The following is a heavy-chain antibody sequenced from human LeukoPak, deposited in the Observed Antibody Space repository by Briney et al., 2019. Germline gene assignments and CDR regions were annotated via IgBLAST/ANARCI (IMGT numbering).Heavy chain of an antibody. Sequence: GGSLRLSCAASGFTFSSYSMNWVRQAPGKGLEWVSSISSSSSYIYYVDSVKGRFTISRDNAKNSLYLQMNSLRAEDTAVYYCARGSVAGTLFDAFDIWGQGTMVTVSS. CDR1: GFTFSSYS. CDR2: ISSSSSYI. V-gene: IGHV3-21*01. CDR3: ARGSVAGTLFDAFDI. J-gene: IGHJ3*02. D-gene: IGHD6-19*01.